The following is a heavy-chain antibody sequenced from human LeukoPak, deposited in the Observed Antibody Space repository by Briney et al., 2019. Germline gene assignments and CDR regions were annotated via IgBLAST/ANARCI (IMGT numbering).Heavy chain of an antibody. V-gene: IGHV4-34*01. D-gene: IGHD3-10*01. CDR2: INHSGST. CDR3: ARLPTSKGDPGDY. J-gene: IGHJ4*02. CDR1: GGSFSGYY. Sequence: PSETLSLTCAVYGGSFSGYYWSWIRQPPGKGLEWIGEINHSGSTNYNPSLKSRVTISVDKSKNQFSLKLSSVTAADTAVYYCARLPTSKGDPGDYWGQGTLVTVSS.